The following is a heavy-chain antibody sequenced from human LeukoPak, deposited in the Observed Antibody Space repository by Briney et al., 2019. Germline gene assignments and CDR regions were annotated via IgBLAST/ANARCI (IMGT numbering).Heavy chain of an antibody. CDR1: GCSISSGGYS. V-gene: IGHV4-30-2*01. D-gene: IGHD3-22*01. CDR2: RYHSGTT. Sequence: SQTLSLTCAVSGCSISSGGYSWSWIRQPPGKGLVWLMYRYHSGTTHYTPSLKSRVTISVDTSKNQFSLKLSSVAAADTAVYYCVRGYYYDSSGYWVRAFDIWGQGTMVTVSS. J-gene: IGHJ3*02. CDR3: VRGYYYDSSGYWVRAFDI.